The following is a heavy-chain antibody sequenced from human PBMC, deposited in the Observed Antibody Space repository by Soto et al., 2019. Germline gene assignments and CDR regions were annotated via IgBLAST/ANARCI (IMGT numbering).Heavy chain of an antibody. CDR1: GFTFSTYS. J-gene: IGHJ4*02. CDR2: ISSSSGTI. D-gene: IGHD4-17*01. Sequence: GGSLRLSCAASGFTFSTYSMNWVRQSPGKGLEWVSYISSSSGTIYYADSVKGRFTISRDNAKNSLYLQMNSLRDEDTAVYYCARDLYGGNRGNYFDYWGQGTLVTVSS. CDR3: ARDLYGGNRGNYFDY. V-gene: IGHV3-48*02.